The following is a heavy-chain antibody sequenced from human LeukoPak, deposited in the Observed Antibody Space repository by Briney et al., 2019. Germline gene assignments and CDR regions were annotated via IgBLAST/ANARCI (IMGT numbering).Heavy chain of an antibody. CDR3: AREQPPGVYFDC. CDR1: GFTVSSNY. D-gene: IGHD1-14*01. J-gene: IGHJ4*02. V-gene: IGHV3-53*01. Sequence: HPGGSLRLSCAASGFTVSSNYMSWVRQAPGKGLEWVSIIYDGGTTYHADSVKGRFTISRDNSKNTVFLQMNSQRAEDTAVYYCAREQPPGVYFDCWGQGALVTVSS. CDR2: IYDGGTT.